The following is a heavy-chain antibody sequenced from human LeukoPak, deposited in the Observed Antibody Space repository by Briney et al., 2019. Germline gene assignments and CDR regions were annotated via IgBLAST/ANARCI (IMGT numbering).Heavy chain of an antibody. Sequence: SETLSLTCTVSGGSISSSSYYWGWIRQPPGKGLEWIGRIYTTGSTNYNPSLKSRVTISLDTSKNQFSLNLSSVTAADTAVYYCVRNRRDGYIREWGQGTLVTVSS. V-gene: IGHV4-39*07. CDR2: IYTTGST. D-gene: IGHD5-24*01. J-gene: IGHJ4*02. CDR3: VRNRRDGYIRE. CDR1: GGSISSSSYY.